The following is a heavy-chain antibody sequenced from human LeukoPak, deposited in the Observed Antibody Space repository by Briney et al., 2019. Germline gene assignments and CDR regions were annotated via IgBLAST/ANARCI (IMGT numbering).Heavy chain of an antibody. D-gene: IGHD3-10*01. CDR3: AKGGGSGSYYYYYYYMDV. V-gene: IGHV3-23*01. J-gene: IGHJ6*03. CDR2: LSGSGGTT. Sequence: PGGSLRLSCAASGFTFSSYAMSWVRQAPGKGLEWVSVLSGSGGTTYYADSVKGRFTISRDNSKNTLYLQMNSLRAEDTAVYYCAKGGGSGSYYYYYYYMDVWGKGTTVTISS. CDR1: GFTFSSYA.